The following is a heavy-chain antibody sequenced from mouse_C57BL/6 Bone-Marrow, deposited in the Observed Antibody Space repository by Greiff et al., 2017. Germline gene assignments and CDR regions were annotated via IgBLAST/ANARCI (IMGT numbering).Heavy chain of an antibody. V-gene: IGHV5-6*02. J-gene: IGHJ2*01. Sequence: EVKVVESGGDLVKPGGSLKLSCAASGFTFSSYGMSWVRQTPDKRLEWVATISSGGSYTYYPDSVKGRFTISRDNAKNTMYLQRSSLKSEDTAMYYCARRGLLRSLYYFDYWGQGTTLTVSS. CDR1: GFTFSSYG. CDR2: ISSGGSYT. CDR3: ARRGLLRSLYYFDY. D-gene: IGHD1-1*01.